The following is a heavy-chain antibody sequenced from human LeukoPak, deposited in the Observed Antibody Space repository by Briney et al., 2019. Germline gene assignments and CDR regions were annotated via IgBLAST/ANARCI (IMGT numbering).Heavy chain of an antibody. V-gene: IGHV3-9*01. CDR2: INWNSDNI. CDR1: GFTFDDYA. CDR3: AKGLWTVAGIPYYYHGMDV. Sequence: GGSLRLSCAASGFTFDDYAMHWVRQAPGKGLEWVPGINWNSDNIGYADSVKGRFTISRDNAKNSLYLQMNSLRGEDTALYYCAKGLWTVAGIPYYYHGMDVWGQGTTVTVSS. J-gene: IGHJ6*02. D-gene: IGHD6-19*01.